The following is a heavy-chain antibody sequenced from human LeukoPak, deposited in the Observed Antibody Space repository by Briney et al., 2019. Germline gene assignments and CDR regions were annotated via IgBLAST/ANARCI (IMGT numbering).Heavy chain of an antibody. Sequence: SETLSLTCTVSGGSISSHYWSWIRQPPGKGLEWIGYIYYSGSTNYNPSLKSRVTISVDTSKNQFSLKLSSVTAADTAVYYCAREAYDFWSGYYANWFDPWGQGTLVTVSS. CDR3: AREAYDFWSGYYANWFDP. CDR2: IYYSGST. J-gene: IGHJ5*02. V-gene: IGHV4-59*11. CDR1: GGSISSHY. D-gene: IGHD3-3*01.